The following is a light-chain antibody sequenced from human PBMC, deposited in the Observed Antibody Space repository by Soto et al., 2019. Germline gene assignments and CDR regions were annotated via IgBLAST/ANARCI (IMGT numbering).Light chain of an antibody. Sequence: EIVLTQSPGTLSLSPGERATLSCRASQRVTSSYLAWHQQKPGQAPRLLIYGASKRATGIPDRFSGSGSGTDFTLTISRLEPEDFAVYYCQQDGSSPLTFGQGTKVEIK. J-gene: IGKJ1*01. V-gene: IGKV3-20*01. CDR2: GAS. CDR1: QRVTSSY. CDR3: QQDGSSPLT.